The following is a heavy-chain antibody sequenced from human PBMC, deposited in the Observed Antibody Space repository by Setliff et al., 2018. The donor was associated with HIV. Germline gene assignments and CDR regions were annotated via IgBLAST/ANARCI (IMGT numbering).Heavy chain of an antibody. V-gene: IGHV4-4*07. Sequence: SETLSLTCTVTGSTGGIYYWTWIRQPAGKGLEWIGHTYKGGITSYNPSLKSRVTISIDTTKNRFSLKLTSVTAADTAVYYCARDRALRFSRSPSFYYFDSWGQGALVTVSS. CDR2: TYKGGIT. D-gene: IGHD3-3*02. CDR1: GSTGGIYY. CDR3: ARDRALRFSRSPSFYYFDS. J-gene: IGHJ4*02.